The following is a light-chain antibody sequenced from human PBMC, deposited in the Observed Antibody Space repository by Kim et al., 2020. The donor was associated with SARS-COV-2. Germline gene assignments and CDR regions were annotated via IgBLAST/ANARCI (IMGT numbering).Light chain of an antibody. J-gene: IGKJ2*01. CDR2: AAS. CDR1: QSISSY. Sequence: DIQMTQSPSSLSASVGDRVTITCRASQSISSYLNWYQQKPGKAPKLLIYAASSLLSGVPSRFSGSGSGTDFTLTISSLQPEDFATYYCQQSYSTPHTFGQGTKLEI. V-gene: IGKV1-39*01. CDR3: QQSYSTPHT.